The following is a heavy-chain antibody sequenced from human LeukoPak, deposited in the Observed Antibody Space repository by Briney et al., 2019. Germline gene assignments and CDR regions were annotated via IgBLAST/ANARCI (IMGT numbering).Heavy chain of an antibody. D-gene: IGHD3-3*01. CDR2: INPNSGGT. CDR1: RYTFTGYY. CDR3: ARDRRHKGIFAVVIMERYYFDY. J-gene: IGHJ4*02. Sequence: SLKPSCKPSRYTFTGYYMHWVRHAPGQGLEWIGWINPNSGGTNYAQKFQGRVTMTRDTSISTAYMELSRLRSDDTAVYYCARDRRHKGIFAVVIMERYYFDYWGQGTLVTVSS. V-gene: IGHV1-2*02.